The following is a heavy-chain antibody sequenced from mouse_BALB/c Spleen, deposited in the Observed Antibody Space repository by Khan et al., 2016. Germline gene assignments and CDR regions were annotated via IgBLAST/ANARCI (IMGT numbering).Heavy chain of an antibody. CDR1: GYTFTDYG. V-gene: IGHV9-3-1*01. CDR2: INTYTGES. D-gene: IGHD1-2*01. J-gene: IGHJ2*01. CDR3: GNGVGNDGFFAF. Sequence: QIQLVQSGPELKKPGETVKISCKASGYTFTDYGMNWVKQAPGKGLKWMGRINTYTGESTYADDFKGRFAFALETSARTAYLQIINLNSEDTATYFCGNGVGNDGFFAFWGQGTTLTVSS.